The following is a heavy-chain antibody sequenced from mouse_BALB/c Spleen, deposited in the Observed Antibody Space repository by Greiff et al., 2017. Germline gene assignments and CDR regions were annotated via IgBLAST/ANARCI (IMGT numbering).Heavy chain of an antibody. V-gene: IGHV1-80*01. J-gene: IGHJ2*01. Sequence: VMLVESGAELVRPGSSVKISCKASGYAFSSYWMNWVKQRPGQGLEWIGQIYPGDGDTNYNGKFKGKATLTADKSSSTAYMQLSSLTSEDSAVYFCARSRLTLYYFDYWGQGTTLTVSS. CDR2: IYPGDGDT. CDR3: ARSRLTLYYFDY. D-gene: IGHD3-2*02. CDR1: GYAFSSYW.